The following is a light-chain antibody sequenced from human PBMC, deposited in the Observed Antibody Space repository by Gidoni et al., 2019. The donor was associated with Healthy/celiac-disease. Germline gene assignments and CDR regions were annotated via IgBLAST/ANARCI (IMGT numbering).Light chain of an antibody. CDR3: QQDNSYSWT. Sequence: DIQITQSPSTLSASVGDRVTITCRASQSISSWLAWYQQKPGKAPKLLIYKASSLESGVPSRFSGSGSGTEFTLNISSLQPDDFATYYCQQDNSYSWTFGQGTKVEIK. CDR1: QSISSW. J-gene: IGKJ1*01. V-gene: IGKV1-5*03. CDR2: KAS.